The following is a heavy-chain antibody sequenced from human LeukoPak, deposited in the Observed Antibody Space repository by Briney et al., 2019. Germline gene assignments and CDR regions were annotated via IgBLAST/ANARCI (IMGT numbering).Heavy chain of an antibody. Sequence: SETLSLTCTVSGDSISNYYWSWIRQSAGKGLEWIGRINTSGNTNYNPSLKSRVTTSLDTSKNQFSLNVSSVTVADTAVFYCARERLGFRVDVWGKGTTVTVSS. V-gene: IGHV4-4*07. CDR3: ARERLGFRVDV. CDR1: GDSISNYY. D-gene: IGHD5-12*01. CDR2: INTSGNT. J-gene: IGHJ6*04.